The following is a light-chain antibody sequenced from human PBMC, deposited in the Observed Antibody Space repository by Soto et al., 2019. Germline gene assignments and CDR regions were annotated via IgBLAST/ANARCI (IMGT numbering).Light chain of an antibody. CDR1: QSVSSSY. CDR3: QQYGSSWWT. V-gene: IGKV3-20*01. J-gene: IGKJ1*01. CDR2: GAS. Sequence: EIVLTQSPGTLSLSPGERATISCRASQSVSSSYLAWYQQKPGQAPRVLIYGASSRATGIPDRFSGSGSGTDFTLTISRLEPEDFAVYYCQQYGSSWWTFGQGTKVEIK.